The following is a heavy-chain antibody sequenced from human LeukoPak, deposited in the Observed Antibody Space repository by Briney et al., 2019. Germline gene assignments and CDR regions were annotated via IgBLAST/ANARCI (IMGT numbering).Heavy chain of an antibody. Sequence: PGGSLRLSCAASGFTFSNYSMNWVRQAPGKGLEWVSYISSSSNSIYYADSVKGRFTISRDNAKNSLYLQMNSLRAEDTAVYYCARDRVMWYDSSGYYSPGYWGQGTLVTVSS. CDR1: GFTFSNYS. V-gene: IGHV3-48*04. CDR3: ARDRVMWYDSSGYYSPGY. J-gene: IGHJ4*02. CDR2: ISSSSNSI. D-gene: IGHD3-22*01.